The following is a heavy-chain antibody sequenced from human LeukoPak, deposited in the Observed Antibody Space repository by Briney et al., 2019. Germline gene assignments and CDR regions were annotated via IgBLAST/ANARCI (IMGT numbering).Heavy chain of an antibody. D-gene: IGHD6-19*01. CDR3: APPPLPGIAVAETT. V-gene: IGHV3-30*02. J-gene: IGHJ5*02. CDR1: GFTVSDNY. CDR2: IRYDGSNK. Sequence: GGSLRLSCAASGFTVSDNYMSWVRQSPGKGLEWVAFIRYDGSNKYYADSVKGRFTISRDNSKNTLYLQMNSLRAEDTAVYYCAPPPLPGIAVAETTWGQGTLVTVSS.